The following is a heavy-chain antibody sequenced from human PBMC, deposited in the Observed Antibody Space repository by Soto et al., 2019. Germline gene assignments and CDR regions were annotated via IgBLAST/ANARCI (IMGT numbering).Heavy chain of an antibody. Sequence: SVKVSCKASGGTFSSYAISWVRQAPGQGLEWMGGIIPIFGTANYAQKFQGRVTITADESTSTAYMELSSLRSEDTAVYYCAREMEMATLSSAFDIWGQGTMVTLSS. CDR3: AREMEMATLSSAFDI. CDR2: IIPIFGTA. V-gene: IGHV1-69*13. D-gene: IGHD5-12*01. CDR1: GGTFSSYA. J-gene: IGHJ3*02.